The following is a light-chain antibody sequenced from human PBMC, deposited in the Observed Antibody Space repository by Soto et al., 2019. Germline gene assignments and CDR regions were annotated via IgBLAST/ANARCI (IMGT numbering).Light chain of an antibody. CDR3: KQRSNWPLT. Sequence: ETVLTQSPGTVSLSPGDRATLPCRASQSVSSNKLAWYQQKPGQAHRLLIYAASSRATGIQDRFSGSGSGTDFTLTIRSLEPEDFAVYYCKQRSNWPLTFGGGTKVDIK. CDR2: AAS. J-gene: IGKJ4*01. V-gene: IGKV3D-20*02. CDR1: QSVSSNK.